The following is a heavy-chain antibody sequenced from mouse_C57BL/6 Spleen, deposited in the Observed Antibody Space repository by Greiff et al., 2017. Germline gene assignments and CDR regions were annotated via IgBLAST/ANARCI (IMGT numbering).Heavy chain of an antibody. CDR1: GYAFSSSW. CDR3: ARRKGYGNYGFAY. Sequence: VKLHQSGPELVKPGASVKISCKASGYAFSSSWMNWVKQRPGKGLEWIGRIYPGDGDTNYNGKFKGKATLTADKSSSTAYMQLSSLTSEDSAVYFCARRKGYGNYGFAYWGQGTLVTVSA. CDR2: IYPGDGDT. D-gene: IGHD2-1*01. J-gene: IGHJ3*01. V-gene: IGHV1-82*01.